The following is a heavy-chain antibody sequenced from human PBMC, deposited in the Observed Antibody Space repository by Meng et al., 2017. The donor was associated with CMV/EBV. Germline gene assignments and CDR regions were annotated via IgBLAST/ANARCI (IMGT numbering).Heavy chain of an antibody. CDR3: AREAEGKQYQLPTGY. J-gene: IGHJ4*02. V-gene: IGHV1-2*02. D-gene: IGHD2-2*01. Sequence: ASVKVSCKASGYTFTGYYMHRVRQAPGQGLEWMGWINPNSGGTNYAQKFQGRVTMTRDTSISTAYMELSRLRSDDTAVYYCAREAEGKQYQLPTGYWGQGTLVTVSS. CDR1: GYTFTGYY. CDR2: INPNSGGT.